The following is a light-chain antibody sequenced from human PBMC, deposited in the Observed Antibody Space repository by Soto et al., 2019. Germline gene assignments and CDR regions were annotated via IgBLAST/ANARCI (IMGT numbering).Light chain of an antibody. CDR2: LHSDGSH. Sequence: QLVLTQSHSASASLGASVKLTCTLSSGHSNYDIAWHQQQPGKGPRYLMKLHSDGSHTKGDGIPARSSGSSSGAERYLTISSLQSEDEADYSCQTWGAGIRVFGGGTKLTVL. CDR1: SGHSNYD. V-gene: IGLV4-69*01. CDR3: QTWGAGIRV. J-gene: IGLJ2*01.